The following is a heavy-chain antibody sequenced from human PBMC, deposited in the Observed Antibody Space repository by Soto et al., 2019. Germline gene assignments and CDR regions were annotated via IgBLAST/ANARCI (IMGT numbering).Heavy chain of an antibody. V-gene: IGHV4-39*01. CDR3: ARRPITIFGVVIIGYFDY. J-gene: IGHJ4*02. D-gene: IGHD3-3*01. Sequence: SETLSLTCTVSGGSISSSSYYWGWIRQPPGKGLEWIGSIYYSGSTYYNPSLKSRVTISVDTSKNQFSLKLSSVTAADTAVYYCARRPITIFGVVIIGYFDYWGQGTLVTVSS. CDR1: GGSISSSSYY. CDR2: IYYSGST.